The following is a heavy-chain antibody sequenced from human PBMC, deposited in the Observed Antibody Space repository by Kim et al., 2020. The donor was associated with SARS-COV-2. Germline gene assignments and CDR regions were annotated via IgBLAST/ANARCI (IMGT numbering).Heavy chain of an antibody. CDR1: GGSISSSNW. J-gene: IGHJ4*02. D-gene: IGHD3-22*01. Sequence: SETLSLTCAVSGGSISSSNWWSWVRQPPGKGLEWIGEIYHSGSTNYNPSLKSRVTISVDKSKNQFSLKLSSVTAADTAVYYCARLGVPVYYDSRGGGYYFDYWGQGTLVTVSS. V-gene: IGHV4-4*02. CDR2: IYHSGST. CDR3: ARLGVPVYYDSRGGGYYFDY.